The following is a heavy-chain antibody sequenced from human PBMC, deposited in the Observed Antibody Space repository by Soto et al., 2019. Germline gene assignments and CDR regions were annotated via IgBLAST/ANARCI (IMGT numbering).Heavy chain of an antibody. D-gene: IGHD3-10*01. CDR1: GFTFSSYS. CDR2: ISSSSSTM. V-gene: IGHV3-48*01. Sequence: GGSLRLSCAASGFTFSSYSMNWVRQAPGKGLEWVSYISSSSSTMYYADSVKGRFTISRDNAKNSLYLQMNSLRAEDTAVYYCARDGLRYYYYCGMDVWGQGTTVTAP. CDR3: ARDGLRYYYYCGMDV. J-gene: IGHJ6*02.